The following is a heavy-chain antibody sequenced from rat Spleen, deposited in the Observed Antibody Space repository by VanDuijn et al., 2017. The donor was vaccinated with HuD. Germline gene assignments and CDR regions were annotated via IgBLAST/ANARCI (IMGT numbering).Heavy chain of an antibody. J-gene: IGHJ2*01. CDR2: ITNTGGST. Sequence: EVQLVESDGGLVQPGRSLKLSCAASGFTFSDYYMAWIRQAPGKGLEWVASITNTGGSTYYPDSVKGRFTISRDNAKNTQYLQMDSLRSEDTATYYCARHPTRALDYWGQGVMVTVSS. CDR1: GFTFSDYY. CDR3: ARHPTRALDY. D-gene: IGHD1-10*01. V-gene: IGHV5S13*01.